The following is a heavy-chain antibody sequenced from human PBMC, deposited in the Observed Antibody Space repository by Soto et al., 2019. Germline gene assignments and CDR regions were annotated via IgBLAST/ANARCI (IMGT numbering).Heavy chain of an antibody. D-gene: IGHD6-13*01. V-gene: IGHV3-30*18. Sequence: QVQLVESGGGVVQPGRSLRLSCAASGFTFSSDGMHWVRQAPDKGLEWVALISYDGGGKDYADSVKGRFTISRDNSKDTVDLQMNSLRPEDTAVDYCAKDCSGSWTLDYWGQGTLVTVSS. CDR1: GFTFSSDG. CDR3: AKDCSGSWTLDY. J-gene: IGHJ4*02. CDR2: ISYDGGGK.